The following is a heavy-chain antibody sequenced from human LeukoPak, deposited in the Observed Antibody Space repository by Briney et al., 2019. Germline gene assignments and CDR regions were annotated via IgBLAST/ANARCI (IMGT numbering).Heavy chain of an antibody. Sequence: SETLSLTCTVSGGSISSSSYYWGWIRQPPGTGLEWIGSIYYSGSTYYNPSLKSRVTISVDTSKNQFSLKLSSVTAADTAVYYCARRRTGTTPYYYGMDVWGQGTTVTVSS. D-gene: IGHD1/OR15-1a*01. CDR3: ARRRTGTTPYYYGMDV. CDR2: IYYSGST. CDR1: GGSISSSSYY. V-gene: IGHV4-39*01. J-gene: IGHJ6*02.